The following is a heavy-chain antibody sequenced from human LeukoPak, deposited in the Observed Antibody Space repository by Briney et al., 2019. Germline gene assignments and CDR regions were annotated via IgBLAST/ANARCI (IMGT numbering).Heavy chain of an antibody. CDR3: AKHYYGSGSQKYYFDY. Sequence: GGSLRLSCAASGFVFGDYGMHWVRQAPGKGLEWVTMVRNDGSDKYYADSVKGRFTISRDNSKNTLYLQMDSLRPEDTAVYYCAKHYYGSGSQKYYFDYWGQGTLVTVSS. D-gene: IGHD3-10*01. CDR1: GFVFGDYG. CDR2: VRNDGSDK. J-gene: IGHJ4*02. V-gene: IGHV3-30*02.